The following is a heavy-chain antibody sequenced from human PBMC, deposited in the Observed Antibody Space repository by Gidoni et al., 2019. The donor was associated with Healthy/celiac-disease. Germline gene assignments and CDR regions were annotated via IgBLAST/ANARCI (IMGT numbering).Heavy chain of an antibody. D-gene: IGHD3-3*01. Sequence: QVQLQESGPGLVKPSETLSLTCTVSGGSISSYYWSWIRQPPGKGLEWIGYIYYSGSTNYNPSLKSRVTISADTSKNQFSLKLSSVTAADTAMYYCARTYYDFWIPYYFDYWGQGTLVTVSS. CDR2: IYYSGST. CDR1: GGSISSYY. J-gene: IGHJ4*02. V-gene: IGHV4-59*01. CDR3: ARTYYDFWIPYYFDY.